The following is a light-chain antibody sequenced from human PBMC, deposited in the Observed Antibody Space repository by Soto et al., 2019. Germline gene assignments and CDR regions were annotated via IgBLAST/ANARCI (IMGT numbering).Light chain of an antibody. V-gene: IGKV3-20*01. CDR3: QQYITLPHT. CDR1: QSVSNNF. J-gene: IGKJ2*01. Sequence: NVLTQSPGTLSLSPGERATLSCRASQSVSNNFFAWYQQRPGQAPRLLIYDISNRATGIPDRLSGSGSGTDFTLTISRLEPEDFVVYYCQQYITLPHTFGQGTKLEVK. CDR2: DIS.